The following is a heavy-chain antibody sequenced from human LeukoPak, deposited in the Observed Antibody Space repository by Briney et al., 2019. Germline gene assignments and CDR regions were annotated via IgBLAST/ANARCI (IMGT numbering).Heavy chain of an antibody. CDR3: ARDLGVGNDY. J-gene: IGHJ4*02. CDR2: INPSGGRT. V-gene: IGHV1-46*01. CDR1: GYTFTSYY. D-gene: IGHD7-27*01. Sequence: ASVKVSCKASGYTFTSYYMHWVRQAPGQGLEWMGIINPSGGRTSYAQKFQGRVTMTRDMSTSTVYMELSSLRSEDTALYYCARDLGVGNDYWGQGTLVTVSS.